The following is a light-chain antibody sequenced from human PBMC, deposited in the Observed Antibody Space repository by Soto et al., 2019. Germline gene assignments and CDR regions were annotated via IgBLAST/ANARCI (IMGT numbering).Light chain of an antibody. J-gene: IGKJ5*01. CDR3: QQRNSFPIT. Sequence: DIQLTQSPSFLSASVGDRVTITCRASQGISSYLAWYQQKPGKAPKLLIYAASTLQSGVPSRFSGSGSGTEFTLTISSLQPEDFATYYCQQRNSFPITFGHGTRLEIK. CDR2: AAS. CDR1: QGISSY. V-gene: IGKV1-9*01.